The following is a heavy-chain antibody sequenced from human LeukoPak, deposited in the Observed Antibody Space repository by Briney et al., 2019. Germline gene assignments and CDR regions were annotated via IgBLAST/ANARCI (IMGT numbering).Heavy chain of an antibody. J-gene: IGHJ5*02. D-gene: IGHD3-3*01. CDR2: IYYSGST. CDR3: ARGFTIFGVDSALVWFDP. V-gene: IGHV4-39*01. Sequence: SETLSLTCTVSGGSISSSSYYWGWIRQPPGKGLEWIGSIYYSGSTYYNPSLESRVTISVDTSKNQFSLKLSSVTAADTAVYYCARGFTIFGVDSALVWFDPWGQGTLVTVSS. CDR1: GGSISSSSYY.